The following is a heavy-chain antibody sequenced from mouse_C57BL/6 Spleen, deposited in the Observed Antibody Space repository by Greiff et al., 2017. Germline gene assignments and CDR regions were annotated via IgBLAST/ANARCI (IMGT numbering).Heavy chain of an antibody. J-gene: IGHJ2*01. D-gene: IGHD1-1*01. V-gene: IGHV1-62-3*01. CDR3: ARDHYYGSSLDYFDY. CDR2: IVPNSGGT. Sequence: QQPGRGLEWTGRIVPNSGGTKYYEKFKSKATLSVDKPSRTAYMQLSSLTSEDSEVYYCARDHYYGSSLDYFDYWGQGTTLTVSA.